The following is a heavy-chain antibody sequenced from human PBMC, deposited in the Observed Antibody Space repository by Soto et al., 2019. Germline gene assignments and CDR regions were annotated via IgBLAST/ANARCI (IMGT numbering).Heavy chain of an antibody. Sequence: ASLKVSCKSSGGPFSSSARSWVRQAPGQGLEWMGGIIPIFGTANYAQKFQGRVTITADESTSTAYMELSSLRSEDTAVYYCARGFDYYDGSGYYAPVDYWGQETLVTVSS. V-gene: IGHV1-69*13. CDR3: ARGFDYYDGSGYYAPVDY. CDR1: GGPFSSSA. D-gene: IGHD3-22*01. J-gene: IGHJ4*02. CDR2: IIPIFGTA.